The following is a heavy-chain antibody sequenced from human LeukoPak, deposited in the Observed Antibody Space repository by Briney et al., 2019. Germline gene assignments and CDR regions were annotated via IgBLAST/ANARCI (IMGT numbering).Heavy chain of an antibody. V-gene: IGHV1-18*01. CDR2: ISGYNGNT. Sequence: ASVKVSCKASGYTFTTYGINCVRQAPGQGLEWMGWISGYNGNTKYAQRLQDRVSLTTDTSATTAYMELRSLRSDDTAIYYCARDRGPMFRGVLFSPHNWFDPWGQGTLVTVSS. J-gene: IGHJ5*02. CDR3: ARDRGPMFRGVLFSPHNWFDP. CDR1: GYTFTTYG. D-gene: IGHD3-10*01.